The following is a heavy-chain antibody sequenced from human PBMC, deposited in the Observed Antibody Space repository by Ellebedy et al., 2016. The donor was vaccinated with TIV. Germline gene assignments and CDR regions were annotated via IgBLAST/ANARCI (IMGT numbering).Heavy chain of an antibody. V-gene: IGHV3-13*05. CDR3: ARGGTTVAGYYYYGMDV. CDR2: IGTAGDP. D-gene: IGHD4-17*01. Sequence: GGSLRLSCAASGFTFSSYDMHWVRQATGKGLEWVSAIGTAGDPYYPGSVKGRFTISRENAKNSLYLQMNSLRAGATAVYYCARGGTTVAGYYYYGMDVWGQGTTVTVSS. J-gene: IGHJ6*02. CDR1: GFTFSSYD.